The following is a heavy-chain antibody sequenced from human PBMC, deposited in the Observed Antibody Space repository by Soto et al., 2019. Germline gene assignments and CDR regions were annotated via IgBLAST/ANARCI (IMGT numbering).Heavy chain of an antibody. J-gene: IGHJ6*03. V-gene: IGHV1-8*01. CDR2: MNPNSGNT. CDR3: ARVLAAAGSLYYYYYYMDV. CDR1: GFTFTSYY. Sequence: ASVKVSCKASGFTFTSYYSYWVRHSTGKGLEWVGWMNPNSGNTGYAQKFQGRVTMTRNTSISTAYMELSSLRSEDTAVYYCARVLAAAGSLYYYYYYMDVWGKGTTVTVSS. D-gene: IGHD6-13*01.